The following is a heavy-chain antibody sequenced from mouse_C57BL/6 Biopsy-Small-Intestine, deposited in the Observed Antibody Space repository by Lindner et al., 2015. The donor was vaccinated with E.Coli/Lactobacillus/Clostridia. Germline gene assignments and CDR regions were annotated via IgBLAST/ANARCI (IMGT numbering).Heavy chain of an antibody. D-gene: IGHD1-1*01. CDR3: ARHYFGSYAMNY. CDR1: GYSFTGYY. V-gene: IGHV1-42*01. J-gene: IGHJ4*01. CDR2: INPSTGGT. Sequence: VQLQESGPELVKPGASVKISCKASGYSFTGYYMNWVKQSPEKGLEWIGEINPSTGGTIYNQKFKAKATLTVDTSSNTAYMQLKSLTYEDSAVYFCARHYFGSYAMNYWGQGTSVTVSS.